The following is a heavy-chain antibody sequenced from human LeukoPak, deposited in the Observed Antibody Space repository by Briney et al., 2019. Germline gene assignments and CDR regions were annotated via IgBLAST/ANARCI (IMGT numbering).Heavy chain of an antibody. Sequence: GGSLRLSCSASGFTFNSYPVHWVRQAPGKGLEYVSGISRNGGSTYYADSVKGRFTISRDNSKNTLYFQMSSLKAEDTAVYYCVKESGFMVAPNSAFDIWGQGTMVTVSS. CDR2: ISRNGGST. J-gene: IGHJ3*02. V-gene: IGHV3-64D*06. CDR1: GFTFNSYP. D-gene: IGHD4/OR15-4a*01. CDR3: VKESGFMVAPNSAFDI.